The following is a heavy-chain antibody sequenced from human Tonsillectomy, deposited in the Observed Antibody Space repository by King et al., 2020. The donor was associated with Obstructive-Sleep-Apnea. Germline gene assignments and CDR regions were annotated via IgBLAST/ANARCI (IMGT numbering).Heavy chain of an antibody. CDR2: ISLDGSNT. D-gene: IGHD2-2*01. Sequence: VQLVESGGGVVQPGRSLRLSCAASGFSFSRYAMHWVRRAPGKGLEWVAVISLDGSNTYYGDSVKGRFTISRDNSKNTLYLQMNSLRPEDTAVYYCAKGRGYCCSFSCSVNAFDNWGQGTMVTVSS. CDR1: GFSFSRYA. CDR3: AKGRGYCCSFSCSVNAFDN. J-gene: IGHJ3*02. V-gene: IGHV3-30*18.